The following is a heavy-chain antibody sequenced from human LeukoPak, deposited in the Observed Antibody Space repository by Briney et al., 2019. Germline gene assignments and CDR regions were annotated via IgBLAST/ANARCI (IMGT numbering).Heavy chain of an antibody. D-gene: IGHD2-8*01. CDR1: GFTVSSNY. V-gene: IGHV3-53*01. Sequence: GGSLRLSCAASGFTVSSNYMSWVRQAPGKGLEWVSVIYSGGSTYYADSVKGRFTISRDNSKNTLYLQMNSLRAEDTAVYYCAKRRNGVCPNWGQGTLDTVSS. CDR3: AKRRNGVCPN. J-gene: IGHJ4*02. CDR2: IYSGGST.